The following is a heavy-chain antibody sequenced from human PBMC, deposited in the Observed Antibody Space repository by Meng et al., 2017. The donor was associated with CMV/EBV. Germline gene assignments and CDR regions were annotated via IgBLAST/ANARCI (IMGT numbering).Heavy chain of an antibody. V-gene: IGHV1-69*12. D-gene: IGHD1-20*01. CDR3: ASVTGIGWWYFDL. J-gene: IGHJ2*01. CDR1: GGTFSSYA. Sequence: QVQRGQVGAGVKKPGSSVKVSCNASGGTFSSYAISWVRQAPGQGLEWMGGIIPIFGTANYAQKFQGRVTITADESTSTAYMELSSLRSEDTAVYYCASVTGIGWWYFDLWGRGTLVTVSS. CDR2: IIPIFGTA.